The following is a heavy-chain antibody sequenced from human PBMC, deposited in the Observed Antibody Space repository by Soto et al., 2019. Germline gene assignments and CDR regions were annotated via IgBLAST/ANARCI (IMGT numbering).Heavy chain of an antibody. D-gene: IGHD6-19*01. CDR3: VRAWAGY. V-gene: IGHV3-74*01. Sequence: EVQLVESGGGLVQPGGSLGLSCAASGFTFSSYWMHWIRQAPGKGLVWVSRINRDGSEIYYADSVRGRFTVSRDNAKNTLYLQMNSLRADDTAVYYCVRAWAGYWGQGTLVTVSS. CDR1: GFTFSSYW. CDR2: INRDGSEI. J-gene: IGHJ4*02.